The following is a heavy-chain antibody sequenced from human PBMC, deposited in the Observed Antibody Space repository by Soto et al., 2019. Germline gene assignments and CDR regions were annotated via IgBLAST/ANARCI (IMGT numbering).Heavy chain of an antibody. V-gene: IGHV5-51*01. CDR2: IYPSDSDT. J-gene: IGHJ4*02. Sequence: PGEPQKVSWKGSGENFAGYFSGWVGQMTGKGLELMGIIYPSDSDTRYRPSFQGQVTISADKSISSAYLQWSSLRASDTAMYYCARGGVSTRTFAYWGQGTPVTGSS. CDR1: GENFAGYF. D-gene: IGHD3-3*02. CDR3: ARGGVSTRTFAY.